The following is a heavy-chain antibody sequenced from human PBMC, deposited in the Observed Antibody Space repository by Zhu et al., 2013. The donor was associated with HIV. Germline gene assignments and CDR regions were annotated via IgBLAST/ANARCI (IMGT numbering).Heavy chain of an antibody. CDR1: GYTFTSYG. J-gene: IGHJ4*02. V-gene: IGHV1-18*01. CDR2: ISAYNGNT. CDR3: ARGGQQLVFPLGFD. D-gene: IGHD6-13*01. Sequence: QLVQSGAEVKKALGPSVKVSCKASGYTFTSYGISWVRQAPGQGLEWMGWISAYNGNTNYAQKLQGRVTMTTDTSTSTAYMELRSLRSDDTAVYYCARGGQQLVFPLGFDWGQGTLVTVSS.